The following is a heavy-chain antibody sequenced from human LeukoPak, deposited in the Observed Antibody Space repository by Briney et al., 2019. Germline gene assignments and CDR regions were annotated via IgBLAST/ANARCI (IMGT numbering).Heavy chain of an antibody. CDR3: ASERVGATGQNY. V-gene: IGHV4-31*03. CDR1: GGSISSGGYY. D-gene: IGHD1-26*01. J-gene: IGHJ4*02. Sequence: SETLSLTCTVSGGSISSGGYYWSWIRQHPGKGLEWIGYIYYSGSTYYNPSLKSRVTISVDMSKNQFSLKLSSVTAADTAVYYCASERVGATGQNYWGQGTLVTVSS. CDR2: IYYSGST.